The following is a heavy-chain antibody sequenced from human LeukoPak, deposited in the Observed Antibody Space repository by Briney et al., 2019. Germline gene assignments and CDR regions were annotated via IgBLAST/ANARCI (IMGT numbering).Heavy chain of an antibody. D-gene: IGHD3-10*01. CDR2: INPNSGNT. CDR3: ARSGIPYYYGSGHVSAFDI. V-gene: IGHV1-8*02. Sequence: ASVKVSCKASGYTFTGYYMHWVRQAPGQGLEWMGWINPNSGNTGYAQKFQGRVTMTRNTSISTAYMELSGLRSEDTAVYYCARSGIPYYYGSGHVSAFDIWGQGTMVTVSS. CDR1: GYTFTGYY. J-gene: IGHJ3*02.